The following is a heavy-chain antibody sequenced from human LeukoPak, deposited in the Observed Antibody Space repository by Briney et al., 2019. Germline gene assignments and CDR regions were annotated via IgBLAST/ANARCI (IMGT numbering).Heavy chain of an antibody. CDR3: ARRTTVVTGAFDI. CDR1: GGSISSYY. V-gene: IGHV4-4*07. D-gene: IGHD4-23*01. Sequence: SETLSLTCTVSGGSISSYYWRWIRQPAGKGLEGIGRIYTSGSTNYNPSLKSRVTMSVDTSKNQFSLKLSSVTAADTAVYYCARRTTVVTGAFDIWGQGTMVTVSS. J-gene: IGHJ3*02. CDR2: IYTSGST.